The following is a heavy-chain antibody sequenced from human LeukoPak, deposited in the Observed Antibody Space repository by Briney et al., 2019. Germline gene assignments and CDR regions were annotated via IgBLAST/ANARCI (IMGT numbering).Heavy chain of an antibody. D-gene: IGHD3-22*01. J-gene: IGHJ4*02. CDR3: ARGHNYYDSSGYVDH. Sequence: PGGSLRLSCAASGFTFSSYWMSWVRQAPGKGLEWVSYISSSDSTIYYADSVKGRFTISRDNAKNSLYLQMNSLRAEDTAVYYCARGHNYYDSSGYVDHWGQGTLVTVSS. V-gene: IGHV3-48*04. CDR1: GFTFSSYW. CDR2: ISSSDSTI.